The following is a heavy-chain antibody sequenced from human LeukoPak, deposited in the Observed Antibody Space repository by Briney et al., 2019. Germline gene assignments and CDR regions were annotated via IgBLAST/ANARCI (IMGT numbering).Heavy chain of an antibody. CDR3: ASAMVRGVIITH. J-gene: IGHJ4*02. CDR1: GGSISSGGYS. D-gene: IGHD3-10*01. CDR2: IYHSGRT. Sequence: SQTLSLTCAVSGGSISSGGYSWSWIRQPPGKGLEWIGYIYHSGRTYYNPSLKGLVTISVDRSKNQFSLKLSSVTAADTAVYYCASAMVRGVIITHWGQGTLVTVSS. V-gene: IGHV4-30-2*01.